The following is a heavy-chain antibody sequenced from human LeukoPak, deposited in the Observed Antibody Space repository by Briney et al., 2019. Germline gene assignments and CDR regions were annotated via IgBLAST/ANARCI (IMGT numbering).Heavy chain of an antibody. CDR2: IYHSGST. Sequence: PSETLSLTCAVSGYSISSGYYWGWIRQPPGKWLEWIGSIYHSGSTYYNPSLKSRVTISVDTSKNQFSLKLSSVTAADTAVYYCASAGYSNYYFDYWGQGTLVTVSS. CDR3: ASAGYSNYYFDY. D-gene: IGHD4-11*01. V-gene: IGHV4-38-2*01. J-gene: IGHJ4*02. CDR1: GYSISSGYY.